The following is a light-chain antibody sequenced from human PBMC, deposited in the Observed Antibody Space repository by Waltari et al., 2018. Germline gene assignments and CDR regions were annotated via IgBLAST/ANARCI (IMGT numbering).Light chain of an antibody. CDR1: SSDVGAYNY. CDR3: RLFTRASSWV. J-gene: IGLJ3*02. V-gene: IGLV2-14*03. Sequence: HSALAQPASVSGSPGQSITISCTGTSSDVGAYNYVSWYQQHPGKAPRLMIYDVNNRPSGVSNRFSGSKSCNPASLAISGLQAEDEGDYYCRLFTRASSWVFGGGTKLTV. CDR2: DVN.